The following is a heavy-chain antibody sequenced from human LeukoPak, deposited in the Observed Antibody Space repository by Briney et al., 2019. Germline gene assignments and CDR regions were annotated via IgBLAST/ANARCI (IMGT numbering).Heavy chain of an antibody. D-gene: IGHD5-12*01. Sequence: SETLSLTCAVYGGSFSGYYWSCLRQPPGKGLEWIGEINHSGSTNYNPSLKSRVTISVDTSKNQFSLKLSSVTAADTAVYYCARGAPAVATIDYWGQGTLVTVSS. CDR3: ARGAPAVATIDY. J-gene: IGHJ4*02. CDR1: GGSFSGYY. CDR2: INHSGST. V-gene: IGHV4-34*01.